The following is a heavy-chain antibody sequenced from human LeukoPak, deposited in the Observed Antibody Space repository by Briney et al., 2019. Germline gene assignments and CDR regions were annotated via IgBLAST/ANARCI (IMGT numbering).Heavy chain of an antibody. J-gene: IGHJ4*02. CDR1: GFTFSRYS. D-gene: IGHD3-22*01. Sequence: GGSLRLSCAASGFTFSRYSMNWVRQAPGKGLEWVSSISGSSSYKYYADSVKGRFTISGDNAKNSLYLQMNSLRAEDTAVYYCARDFYDTSGYYYDYWGQGTLVTVSS. V-gene: IGHV3-21*01. CDR3: ARDFYDTSGYYYDY. CDR2: ISGSSSYK.